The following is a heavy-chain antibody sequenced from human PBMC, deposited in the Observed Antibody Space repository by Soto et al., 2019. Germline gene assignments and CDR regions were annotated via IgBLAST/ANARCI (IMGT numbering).Heavy chain of an antibody. CDR1: GYTFTGYY. CDR2: INPNSGGT. CDR3: ARVGGDPTWRSFDY. Sequence: ASVKVSCKASGYTFTGYYMHWVRQAPGQGLEWMGWINPNSGGTNYAQKFQGWVTMTRDTSISTAYMELSRLRSDDTAVYYCARVGGDPTWRSFDYWGQGTLVTVSS. D-gene: IGHD2-21*02. V-gene: IGHV1-2*04. J-gene: IGHJ4*02.